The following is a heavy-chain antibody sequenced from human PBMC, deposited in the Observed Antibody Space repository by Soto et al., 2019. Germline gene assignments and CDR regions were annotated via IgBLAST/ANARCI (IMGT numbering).Heavy chain of an antibody. Sequence: PGESLNISCKGSGYRFSSYWIAWVRQMPGKGLEWMGIIYPGDSDTIYSPSLQGQVTMSVDNSINTAYLQWSSLKASDTAMYYCARQGSNGDYYYYGMDVWRQGTPVTVS. J-gene: IGHJ6*02. D-gene: IGHD2-8*01. CDR3: ARQGSNGDYYYYGMDV. CDR1: GYRFSSYW. CDR2: IYPGDSDT. V-gene: IGHV5-51*01.